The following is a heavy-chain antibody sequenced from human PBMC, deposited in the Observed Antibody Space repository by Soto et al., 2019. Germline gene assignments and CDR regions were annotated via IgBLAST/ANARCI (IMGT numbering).Heavy chain of an antibody. J-gene: IGHJ3*02. Sequence: GESLKISCKGSGYSFTSYWISWVRQMPGKGLEWMGRINPSDSYTNYSPSFQGHVTISADKSITTAYLQWSSLKAPDTAMYYCARHLYDSSAYPGSAFDIWGQGTMVTVSS. V-gene: IGHV5-10-1*01. CDR1: GYSFTSYW. D-gene: IGHD3-22*01. CDR2: INPSDSYT. CDR3: ARHLYDSSAYPGSAFDI.